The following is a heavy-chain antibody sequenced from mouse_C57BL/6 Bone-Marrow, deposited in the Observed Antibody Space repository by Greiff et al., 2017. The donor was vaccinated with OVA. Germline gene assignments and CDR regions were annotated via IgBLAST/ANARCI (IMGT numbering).Heavy chain of an antibody. V-gene: IGHV1-22*01. CDR2: INPNNGGT. Sequence: EVQLQQSGPELVKPGASVKMSCKASGYTFTDYNMHWVKQSHGKSLEWIGYINPNNGGTSYNQKFKGKATLTVNKSSSTAYMELRSLTSEDSAVYYCARGTTVVERGYFDVWGTGTTVTVSS. CDR1: GYTFTDYN. D-gene: IGHD1-1*01. J-gene: IGHJ1*03. CDR3: ARGTTVVERGYFDV.